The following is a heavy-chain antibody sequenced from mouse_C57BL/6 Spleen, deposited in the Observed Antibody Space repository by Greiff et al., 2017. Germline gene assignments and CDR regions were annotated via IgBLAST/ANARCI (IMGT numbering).Heavy chain of an antibody. Sequence: EVMLVESGGGLVKPGGSLKLSCAASGFTFSSYAMSWVRQTPEKRLEWVATISDGGSYTYYPDNVKGRFTISRDNAKNNLYLQMSHLKSEDTAMYYCARDMVLRAWFAYWGQGTLVTVS. D-gene: IGHD1-1*01. CDR3: ARDMVLRAWFAY. CDR2: ISDGGSYT. J-gene: IGHJ3*01. CDR1: GFTFSSYA. V-gene: IGHV5-4*01.